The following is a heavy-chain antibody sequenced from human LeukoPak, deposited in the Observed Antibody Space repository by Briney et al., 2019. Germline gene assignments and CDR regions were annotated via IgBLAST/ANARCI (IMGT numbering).Heavy chain of an antibody. J-gene: IGHJ1*01. CDR1: GYTFTNYG. Sequence: AASVKVSCKASGYTFTNYGFSWVRPAPGQGLEWMGWISAYNGYTDYAQKLQFRVTMTTDTSTSTAYMELRSLRSDDTAVYYCARDKAVTTEVTQHFQHWGQGTLVTVSS. CDR2: ISAYNGYT. V-gene: IGHV1-18*01. D-gene: IGHD4-23*01. CDR3: ARDKAVTTEVTQHFQH.